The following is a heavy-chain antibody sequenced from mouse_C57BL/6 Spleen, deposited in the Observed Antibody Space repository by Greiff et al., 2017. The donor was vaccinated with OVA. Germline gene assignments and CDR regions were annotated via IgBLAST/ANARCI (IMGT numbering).Heavy chain of an antibody. CDR3: TRCDGYYYAMDY. CDR1: GFTFSSYA. V-gene: IGHV5-9-1*02. Sequence: EVQGVESGEGLVKPGGSLKLSCAASGFTFSSYAMSWVRQTPEKRLEWVAYISSGGDYIYYADTVKGRFTISIDNARNTLYLQMSSLKSEDTAMYYCTRCDGYYYAMDYWGQGTSVTVSS. J-gene: IGHJ4*01. CDR2: ISSGGDYI. D-gene: IGHD2-3*01.